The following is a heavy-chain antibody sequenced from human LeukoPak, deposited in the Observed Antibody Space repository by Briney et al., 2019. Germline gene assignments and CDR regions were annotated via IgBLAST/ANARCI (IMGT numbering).Heavy chain of an antibody. V-gene: IGHV3-11*01. J-gene: IGHJ6*02. CDR1: GFTFSDYY. CDR3: ARDHSSGPNYYYYSMDV. D-gene: IGHD6-19*01. CDR2: ISSSGSTI. Sequence: PGGSLRLSCAASGFTFSDYYMSWIRQAPGKGLEWVSYISSSGSTIYYADSVKGRFTISRDNAKNSLYLQMNSLRAEDTAVYYCARDHSSGPNYYYYSMDVWGQGTTVTVSS.